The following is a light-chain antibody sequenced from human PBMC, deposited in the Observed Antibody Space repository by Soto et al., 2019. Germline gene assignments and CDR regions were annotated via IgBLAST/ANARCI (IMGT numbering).Light chain of an antibody. J-gene: IGLJ1*01. CDR1: SSDVGGYDY. CDR2: EVT. V-gene: IGLV2-14*01. CDR3: SSHTSGSTRV. Sequence: QSVLTQPASVSGSPGQSIAISCTGTSSDVGGYDYVSWYQQQPDKAPKLMIYEVTKRPSGVSNRFSGSKSGNTASPTISGLQSEDEADYYCSSHTSGSTRVFGTGTKVTVL.